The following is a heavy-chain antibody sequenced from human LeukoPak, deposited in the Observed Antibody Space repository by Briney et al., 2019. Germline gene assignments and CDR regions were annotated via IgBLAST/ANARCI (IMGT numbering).Heavy chain of an antibody. J-gene: IGHJ1*01. CDR1: GFTFDDYA. Sequence: AGGSLRLSCAASGFTFDDYAMHLVRQAPGKGLEWVSLISWDGGSTYYADSVKGRFTISRDNSKNSLYLQMNSLRAEDTALYHCATSYDSSGYYPFQHWGQGTLVTVSS. V-gene: IGHV3-43D*04. D-gene: IGHD3-22*01. CDR2: ISWDGGST. CDR3: ATSYDSSGYYPFQH.